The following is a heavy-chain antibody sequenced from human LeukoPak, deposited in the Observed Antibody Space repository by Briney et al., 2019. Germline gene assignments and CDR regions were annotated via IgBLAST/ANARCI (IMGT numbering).Heavy chain of an antibody. Sequence: GGSLRLSCAASGFTFSSYWMSWVRQAPGKGLEWVANIKQDGSEKYYVVSVKGRFTISRDNAKNSLYLQMNSLRAEDTAVYYCARDGRGDCSSTSCPANDDAFDIWGQGTMVTVSS. J-gene: IGHJ3*02. CDR2: IKQDGSEK. CDR3: ARDGRGDCSSTSCPANDDAFDI. CDR1: GFTFSSYW. V-gene: IGHV3-7*01. D-gene: IGHD2-2*01.